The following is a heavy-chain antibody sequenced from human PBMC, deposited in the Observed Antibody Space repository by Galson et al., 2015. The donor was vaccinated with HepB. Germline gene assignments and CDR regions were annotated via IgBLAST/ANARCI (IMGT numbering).Heavy chain of an antibody. CDR1: GFTFGDYA. D-gene: IGHD5-12*01. CDR2: IRSRRFGGTT. CDR3: TRDRKGGYGPFDY. V-gene: IGHV3-49*03. Sequence: SLRLSCAASGFTFGDYAMSWFRQAPGKGLEWVGSIRSRRFGGTTQYAASVKGRFTISRDDSKSIAYLRMNSLKIEDTAVYYCTRDRKGGYGPFDYWGQGTLVTVSS. J-gene: IGHJ4*02.